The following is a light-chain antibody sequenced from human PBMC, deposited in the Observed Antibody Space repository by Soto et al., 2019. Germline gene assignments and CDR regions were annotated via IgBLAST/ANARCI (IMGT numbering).Light chain of an antibody. Sequence: EIVLTQSPGTLSLSPGERATLSCRASQSVSSSYLAWYQQKPGQAPRLLIYGASSRATGIPDRFSGSGSGTSATLTIRRLEPEDFAVYYCQQYGSSPLTFGGGTTVELK. J-gene: IGKJ4*01. CDR3: QQYGSSPLT. CDR2: GAS. V-gene: IGKV3-20*01. CDR1: QSVSSSY.